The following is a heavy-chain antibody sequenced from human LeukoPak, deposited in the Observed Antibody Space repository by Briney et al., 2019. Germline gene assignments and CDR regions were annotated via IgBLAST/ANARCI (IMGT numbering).Heavy chain of an antibody. D-gene: IGHD4-17*01. CDR3: ARGATTVTTGIDY. CDR1: GGSISSSSYY. Sequence: SETLSLTCTVSGGSISSSSYYWGWIRQPPGKGLEWIGEIYHSGSTNYNPSLKSRVTISVDKSKNQFSLKLSSVTAADTAVYYCARGATTVTTGIDYWGQGTLVTVSS. V-gene: IGHV4-39*07. J-gene: IGHJ4*02. CDR2: IYHSGST.